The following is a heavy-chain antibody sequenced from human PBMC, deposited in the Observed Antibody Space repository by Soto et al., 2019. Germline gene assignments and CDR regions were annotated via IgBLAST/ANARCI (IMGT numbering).Heavy chain of an antibody. CDR3: ARMASFGSLNWFDP. CDR1: VYTFTNTD. CDR2: MNPGSGDT. J-gene: IGHJ5*01. V-gene: IGHV1-8*01. Sequence: ASVTVSCTASVYTFTNTDGTWVRQAHGQGLEWMGWMNPGSGDTGYAQKFQGRVTMTRDISIATAYMELSSLRSEDTAIYYCARMASFGSLNWFDPWGQGTLVTVSS. D-gene: IGHD5-18*01.